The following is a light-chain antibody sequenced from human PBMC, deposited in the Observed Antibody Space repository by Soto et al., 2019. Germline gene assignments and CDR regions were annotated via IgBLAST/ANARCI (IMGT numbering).Light chain of an antibody. CDR3: QQYISYSRT. V-gene: IGKV1-5*01. CDR2: DVS. CDR1: QSISSW. Sequence: DIQMTQSPSTLSASVGDRVTITCRASQSISSWLAWYQQKPRTAPKLLMFDVSSLESGLPSRFSGSGSGTEFTLTISSLQPDDFATYYCQQYISYSRTFGQGTKVEVK. J-gene: IGKJ1*01.